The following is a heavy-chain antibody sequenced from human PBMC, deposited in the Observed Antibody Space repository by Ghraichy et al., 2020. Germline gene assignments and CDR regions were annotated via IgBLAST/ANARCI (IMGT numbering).Heavy chain of an antibody. V-gene: IGHV4-31*03. CDR2: IYYSGST. J-gene: IGHJ6*02. D-gene: IGHD4-17*01. CDR3: ARGGGTTVTTWYYYYGMDV. Sequence: SLNISCTVSGGSISSGGYYWSWIRQHPGKGLEWIGYIYYSGSTYYNPSLKSRVTISVDTSKNQFSLKLSSVTAADTAVYYCARGGGTTVTTWYYYYGMDVWGQGTTVTVSS. CDR1: GGSISSGGYY.